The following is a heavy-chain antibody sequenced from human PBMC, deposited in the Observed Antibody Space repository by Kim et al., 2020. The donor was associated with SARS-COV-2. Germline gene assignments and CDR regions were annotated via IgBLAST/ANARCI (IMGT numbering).Heavy chain of an antibody. CDR1: GGSISSGGYY. J-gene: IGHJ6*02. Sequence: SETLSLTCTVSGGSISSGGYYWSWIRQHPGKGLEWIGYIYYSGSTYYNPSLKSRVTISVDTSKNQFSLKLSSVTAADTAVYYCARDKHSSSSYYYYYGMEVWGQGTTVTVYS. V-gene: IGHV4-31*03. CDR2: IYYSGST. D-gene: IGHD6-6*01. CDR3: ARDKHSSSSYYYYYGMEV.